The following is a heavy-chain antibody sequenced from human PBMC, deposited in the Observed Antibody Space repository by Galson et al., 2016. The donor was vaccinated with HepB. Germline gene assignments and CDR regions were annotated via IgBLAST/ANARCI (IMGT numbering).Heavy chain of an antibody. CDR3: ARGFHYIPN. CDR2: ISCSGSSS. J-gene: IGHJ4*02. CDR1: GFTFSSHA. Sequence: SLRLSCAASGFTFSSHAMMWVRQAPGKGLEWVSTISCSGSSSYYADSVKVRFTISRDNSRNTVFLQMNSLRADDTAVYYCARGFHYIPNWGQGILVTVSS. V-gene: IGHV3-23*01. D-gene: IGHD3-10*01.